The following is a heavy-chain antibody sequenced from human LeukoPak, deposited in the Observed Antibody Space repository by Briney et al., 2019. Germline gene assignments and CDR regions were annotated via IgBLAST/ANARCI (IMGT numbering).Heavy chain of an antibody. CDR1: GFTLWSYA. CDR2: ISGSGAST. CDR3: ARVPAADY. Sequence: GGSLRLSCAASGFTLWSYAMSWVRQAPGKGLEWVSAISGSGASTYYADSVKGRFTISRDNSKNTLYLQMNSLRAEDTAVYYCARVPAADYWGQGTLVTVSS. J-gene: IGHJ4*02. V-gene: IGHV3-23*01. D-gene: IGHD6-13*01.